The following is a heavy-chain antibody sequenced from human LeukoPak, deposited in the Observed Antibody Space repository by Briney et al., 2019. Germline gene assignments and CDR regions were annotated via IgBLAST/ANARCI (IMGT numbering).Heavy chain of an antibody. CDR2: ISYSGST. J-gene: IGHJ6*03. CDR1: GGSISSYY. Sequence: SETLSLTCTVSGGSISSYYWSWIRQPPGKGLEWIGYISYSGSTNYNPSLKSRVTISVDTSKNQFSLKLSSVTAADTAVYYCARERTYSNYPYYFYYMDVWGKGTTVTVSS. D-gene: IGHD4-11*01. V-gene: IGHV4-59*01. CDR3: ARERTYSNYPYYFYYMDV.